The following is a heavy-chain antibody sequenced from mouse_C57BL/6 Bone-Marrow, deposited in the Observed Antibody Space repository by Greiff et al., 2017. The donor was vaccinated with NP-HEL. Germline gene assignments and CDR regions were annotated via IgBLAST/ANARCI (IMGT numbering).Heavy chain of an antibody. CDR1: GYTFTSYW. D-gene: IGHD2-3*01. V-gene: IGHV1-55*01. CDR3: ARERLYDGSYYAMDY. J-gene: IGHJ4*01. Sequence: VQLQQPGAELVKPGASVKMSCKASGYTFTSYWITWVKQRPGPGLEWIGDIYPGSGSTNYNEKFKSKATLTVDTSSSTAYMQLSSLTSEDSAVYYCARERLYDGSYYAMDYWGQGTSVTVSS. CDR2: IYPGSGST.